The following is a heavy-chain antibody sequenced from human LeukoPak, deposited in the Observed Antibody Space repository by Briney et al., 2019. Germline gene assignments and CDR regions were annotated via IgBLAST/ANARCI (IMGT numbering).Heavy chain of an antibody. CDR2: ISSDGVNK. Sequence: GGSLRLSCAASGFTFSSYGMHWVRQASGKGLEWVAVISSDGVNKYSADSVKGRFTISRDNSKNTLYLQMNSLTTEDTAMYYCAKGSLGAFDIWGQGTMVTVSS. D-gene: IGHD1-26*01. CDR3: AKGSLGAFDI. V-gene: IGHV3-30*18. CDR1: GFTFSSYG. J-gene: IGHJ3*02.